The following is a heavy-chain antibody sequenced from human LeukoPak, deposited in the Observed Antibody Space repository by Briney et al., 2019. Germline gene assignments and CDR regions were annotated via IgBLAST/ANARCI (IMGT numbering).Heavy chain of an antibody. J-gene: IGHJ3*02. CDR3: ARDTDDFQGLDI. D-gene: IGHD3-3*01. CDR1: GFTFSSYV. CDR2: ISYDGSNE. V-gene: IGHV3-30*04. Sequence: GGSLRLSCAASGFTFSSYVMHWVRQAPGKGLEWVAIISYDGSNEYYADSVKGRFTISRDNSKNTLYLQMNSLRAADTAVYYCARDTDDFQGLDIWGQGTRVTVSS.